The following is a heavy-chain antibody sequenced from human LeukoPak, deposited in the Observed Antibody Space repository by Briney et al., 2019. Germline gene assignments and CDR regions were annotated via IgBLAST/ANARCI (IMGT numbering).Heavy chain of an antibody. CDR3: ARRSAAMYNWFDL. J-gene: IGHJ5*02. V-gene: IGHV3-11*01. CDR2: ISRSGSSI. CDR1: GFTFSDYY. Sequence: GGSLRLSCAASGFTFSDYYMSWIRQAPGKGLEWVSYISRSGSSIYYADSVKGRFTISRDNAKNSLYLQMNSLRAEGPAVYYCARRSAAMYNWFDLWGQGTLVTVSS. D-gene: IGHD2-2*01.